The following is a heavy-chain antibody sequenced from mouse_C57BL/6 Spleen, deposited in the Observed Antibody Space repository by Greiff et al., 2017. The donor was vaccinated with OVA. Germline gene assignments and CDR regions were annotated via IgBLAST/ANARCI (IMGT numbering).Heavy chain of an antibody. J-gene: IGHJ2*01. D-gene: IGHD2-14*01. V-gene: IGHV1-15*01. Sequence: QVQLQQSGAELVRPGASVTLSWKASGYTFTDYEMHWVKQTPVHGLEWIGAIDPETGGTAYNQKFKGKAILTADKSSSTAYMELRSLTSEDSAVYYCTRRRVYDAGVFDYWGQGTTLTVSS. CDR3: TRRRVYDAGVFDY. CDR1: GYTFTDYE. CDR2: IDPETGGT.